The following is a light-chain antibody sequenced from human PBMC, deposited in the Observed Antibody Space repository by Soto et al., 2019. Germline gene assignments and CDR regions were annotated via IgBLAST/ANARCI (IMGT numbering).Light chain of an antibody. Sequence: DIQITQSPSTLSASVGDRVTITCRASQSISDWLAWYQQTPGKAPKLLIYKASSLQSGVPSRLSGSGSGTEFTLTISSXQPDDFATFYCQQYNSYPYNFGQGTKVDTK. V-gene: IGKV1-5*03. CDR1: QSISDW. CDR2: KAS. J-gene: IGKJ2*01. CDR3: QQYNSYPYN.